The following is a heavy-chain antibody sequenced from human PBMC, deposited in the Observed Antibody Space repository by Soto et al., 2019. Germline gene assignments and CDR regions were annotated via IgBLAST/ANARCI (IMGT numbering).Heavy chain of an antibody. J-gene: IGHJ3*02. CDR1: GYTFTSYG. CDR3: ARVRAYCGGDGYYTYDAFDI. CDR2: ISAYNGNT. Sequence: ASVKVSCKASGYTFTSYGISWVRQAPGQGLEWMGWISAYNGNTNYAQKLQGRVTMTTDTSTSTAYMELRSLRSDDTAVYYCARVRAYCGGDGYYTYDAFDIWGQGTMVTVSS. V-gene: IGHV1-18*01. D-gene: IGHD2-21*02.